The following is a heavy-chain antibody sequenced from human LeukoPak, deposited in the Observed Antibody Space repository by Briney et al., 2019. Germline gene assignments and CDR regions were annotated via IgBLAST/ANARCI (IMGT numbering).Heavy chain of an antibody. CDR2: IYYSGST. D-gene: IGHD3-10*01. CDR3: ASFRVVRGVIIDNY. Sequence: SETLSLTCTVSGGSISRGGYYWSWIRQHPVKGLEWFGYIYYSGSTYYNPPLKSRVTISVDTSKNQYSLKLSSVTAADTAVYYCASFRVVRGVIIDNYWGQGTLVTVSS. CDR1: GGSISRGGYY. V-gene: IGHV4-31*03. J-gene: IGHJ4*02.